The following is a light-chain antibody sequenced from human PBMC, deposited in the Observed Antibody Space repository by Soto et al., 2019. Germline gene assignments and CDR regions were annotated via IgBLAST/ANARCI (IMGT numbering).Light chain of an antibody. CDR2: GAS. Sequence: EIALTQSPDTLSLYTGERAALSCRASQSVSSGYLAWYQQKPGQAPRLLIYGASSRATGIPDRFSGSGSGTDFTLTISRLEPEDFAVYYCQQYGSSPLFTFGPGTKVDIK. CDR1: QSVSSGY. V-gene: IGKV3-20*01. CDR3: QQYGSSPLFT. J-gene: IGKJ3*01.